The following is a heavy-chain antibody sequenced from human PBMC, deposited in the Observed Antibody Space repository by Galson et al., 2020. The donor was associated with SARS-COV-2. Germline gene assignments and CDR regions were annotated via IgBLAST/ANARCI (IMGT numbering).Heavy chain of an antibody. Sequence: ASVKVSCKASGYTFIDYSMHWVRQAPGQGLEWMGWISPNSGGTNYAQKFQGRVAMTRDTSSNTAYMELTRLKSDDTAVYFCARVGPRVAGQKFPDYWGQGTLVTVSS. D-gene: IGHD6-19*01. CDR2: ISPNSGGT. J-gene: IGHJ4*02. V-gene: IGHV1-2*02. CDR1: GYTFIDYS. CDR3: ARVGPRVAGQKFPDY.